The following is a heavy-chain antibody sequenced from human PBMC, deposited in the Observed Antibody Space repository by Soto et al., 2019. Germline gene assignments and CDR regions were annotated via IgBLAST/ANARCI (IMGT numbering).Heavy chain of an antibody. CDR2: ISGSGGST. CDR3: AKDESRRNRRYFDL. CDR1: GFTFSSYA. J-gene: IGHJ2*01. Sequence: PGGSLRLSCAASGFTFSSYAMYWVRQAPGKGLEWVSVISGSGGSTYYADSVKGRFTISRDNSKRTLYLQMNSLRAEDTAVYYCAKDESRRNRRYFDLWGRGTLVTVSS. D-gene: IGHD4-4*01. V-gene: IGHV3-23*01.